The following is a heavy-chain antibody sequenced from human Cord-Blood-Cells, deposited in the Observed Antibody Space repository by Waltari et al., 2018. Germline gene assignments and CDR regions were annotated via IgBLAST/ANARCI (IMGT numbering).Heavy chain of an antibody. J-gene: IGHJ5*02. CDR1: GCTSSCYR. Sequence: EVQLVESGGGLVQPGGSLRLSCAASGCTSSCYRMHWVRQAPGKGLVWVSRINSDGSSTSYADSVKGRFTISRDNAKNTLYLQMNSLRAEDTAVYYCARSADGTGWFDPWGQGTLVTVSS. CDR2: INSDGSST. V-gene: IGHV3-74*01. CDR3: ARSADGTGWFDP. D-gene: IGHD6-13*01.